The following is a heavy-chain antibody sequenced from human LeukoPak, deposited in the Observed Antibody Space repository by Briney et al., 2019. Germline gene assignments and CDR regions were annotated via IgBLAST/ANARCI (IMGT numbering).Heavy chain of an antibody. CDR2: INWNGGST. V-gene: IGHV3-20*04. CDR1: GFTFDDYG. J-gene: IGHJ4*02. CDR3: ARGGRRLGELSPLFDY. D-gene: IGHD3-16*02. Sequence: PGGSLRLSCAASGFTFDDYGMSWVRHAPGKGLEWVSGINWNGGSTDYADSVKGRFTISRDNAKNSLYLQMNSLRAEDTALYYCARGGRRLGELSPLFDYWGQGTLVTVSS.